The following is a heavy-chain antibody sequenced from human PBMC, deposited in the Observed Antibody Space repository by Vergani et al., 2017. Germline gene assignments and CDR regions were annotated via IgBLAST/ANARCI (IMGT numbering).Heavy chain of an antibody. CDR1: GFTFSSYA. J-gene: IGHJ4*02. CDR2: IKGDGSAK. Sequence: VQLVESGGGVVQPGRSLRLSCAASGFTFSSYAMHWVRQAPGKGLEWVAAIKGDGSAKQYVESLKGRFTISRDNAKSSLYLQMNSLRVADTAVYYCARGHPGGSYWGQGTLVTVSS. CDR3: ARGHPGGSY. V-gene: IGHV3-7*01. D-gene: IGHD3-16*01.